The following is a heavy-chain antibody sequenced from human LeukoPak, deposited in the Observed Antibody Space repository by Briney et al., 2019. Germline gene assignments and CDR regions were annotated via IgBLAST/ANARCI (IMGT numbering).Heavy chain of an antibody. CDR1: GGTFSSYA. CDR2: IIPIFGTA. J-gene: IGHJ4*02. V-gene: IGHV1-69*05. Sequence: ASVKVSCKASGGTFSSYAISWVRQAPGQGLEWMGGIIPIFGTANYAQKLQGRVTMTTDTSTSTAYMELRSLRSDDTAVYYCARDLRRGSSSWYVSGGDYWGQGTLVTVSS. CDR3: ARDLRRGSSSWYVSGGDY. D-gene: IGHD6-13*01.